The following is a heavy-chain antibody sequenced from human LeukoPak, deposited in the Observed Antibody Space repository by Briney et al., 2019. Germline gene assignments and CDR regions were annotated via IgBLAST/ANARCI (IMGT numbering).Heavy chain of an antibody. V-gene: IGHV3-21*01. Sequence: GGSLRLSCAASGFAFSSYSMNWVRQAPGKGLEWVSSISSSSSYIYYADSVKGRFTISRDNAKNSLYLQMNSLRAEDTAVYYCARSGYDYYYYYGMDVWGQGTTVTVSS. CDR3: ARSGYDYYYYYGMDV. CDR1: GFAFSSYS. J-gene: IGHJ6*02. CDR2: ISSSSSYI. D-gene: IGHD5-18*01.